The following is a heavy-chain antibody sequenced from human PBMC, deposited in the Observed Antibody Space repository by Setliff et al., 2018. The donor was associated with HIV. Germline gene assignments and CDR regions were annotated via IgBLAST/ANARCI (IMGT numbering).Heavy chain of an antibody. J-gene: IGHJ4*02. CDR2: VRYSGST. CDR1: GLSMSYNY. D-gene: IGHD3-3*01. CDR3: ASEKKAWSVSDSFYEY. Sequence: SETLSLTCTVSGLSMSYNYWTWIRQSPGKGLEWIGYVRYSGSTRYNPSLKSRVTISVDTSKKKFSLKLTSMTATDTAVYYCASEKKAWSVSDSFYEYWGQGVPVTVSS. V-gene: IGHV4-59*01.